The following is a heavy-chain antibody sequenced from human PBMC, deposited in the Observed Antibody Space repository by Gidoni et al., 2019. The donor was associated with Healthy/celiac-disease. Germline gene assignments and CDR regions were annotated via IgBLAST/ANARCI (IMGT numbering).Heavy chain of an antibody. CDR1: GGSISSYY. CDR3: ARDAGEWGVAGHFDY. V-gene: IGHV4-59*01. J-gene: IGHJ4*02. Sequence: VQLQESGPGLVKPSETLSLTCTVSGGSISSYYWSWIRQPPGKGLEWIGHTYSSGSTNYNRSLKSRVTISVDTTKKQFSMKLGSVTAADTAVYYCARDAGEWGVAGHFDYWGQGTLVTVSS. D-gene: IGHD6-19*01. CDR2: TYSSGST.